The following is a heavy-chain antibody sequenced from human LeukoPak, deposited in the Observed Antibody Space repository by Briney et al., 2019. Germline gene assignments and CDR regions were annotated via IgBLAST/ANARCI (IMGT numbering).Heavy chain of an antibody. D-gene: IGHD1-1*01. CDR3: AQQLERLPFFDY. V-gene: IGHV4-59*01. CDR2: IYYSGST. J-gene: IGHJ4*02. Sequence: SGTLSLTCTVSGGSISSYYWSWIRQPPGKGLEWIGYIYYSGSTNYNPSLKSRVTISVDTSKNQFSLKLSSVTAADTAVYYCAQQLERLPFFDYWGQGTLVTVSS. CDR1: GGSISSYY.